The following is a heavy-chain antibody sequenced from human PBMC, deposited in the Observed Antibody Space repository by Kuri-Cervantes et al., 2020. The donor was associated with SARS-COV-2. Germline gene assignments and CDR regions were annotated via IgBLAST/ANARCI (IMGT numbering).Heavy chain of an antibody. Sequence: GESLKISCAASGFTVSSNYMSWVRQAPGKGLEWVSVIYSGGGTYYADSVKGRFTISRDNSKNTLYLQMNSLRAEDTAVYYCARGHIYCSGGSCYQYYFDYWGQGTLVTVSS. CDR1: GFTVSSNY. D-gene: IGHD2-15*01. CDR3: ARGHIYCSGGSCYQYYFDY. V-gene: IGHV3-66*02. J-gene: IGHJ4*02. CDR2: IYSGGGT.